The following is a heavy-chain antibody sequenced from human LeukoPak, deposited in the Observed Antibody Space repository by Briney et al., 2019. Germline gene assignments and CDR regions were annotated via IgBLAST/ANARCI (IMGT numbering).Heavy chain of an antibody. V-gene: IGHV3-66*01. CDR1: GFTVSSNY. CDR3: ARDTWNDVFDY. D-gene: IGHD1-1*01. J-gene: IGHJ4*02. Sequence: GGSLRLSCAASGFTVSSNYMSWVRQAPGKGLERVSVIYSGGSTYYADSVKGRFTISRDNSKNTLYLQMNSLRAEDTAVYYCARDTWNDVFDYWGQGTLVTVSS. CDR2: IYSGGST.